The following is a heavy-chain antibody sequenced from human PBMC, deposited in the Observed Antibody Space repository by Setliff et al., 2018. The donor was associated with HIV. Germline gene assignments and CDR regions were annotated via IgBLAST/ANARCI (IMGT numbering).Heavy chain of an antibody. CDR1: GGSISSSSYY. J-gene: IGHJ4*02. CDR2: IFYSGST. D-gene: IGHD5-18*01. V-gene: IGHV4-39*07. CDR3: ARGTGSYGSDY. Sequence: SETLSLTCTVSGGSISSSSYYWGWIRQPPGKGLEWIGSIFYSGSTYYNPSLKSRVTISVDTSKNQFSLRLRSVTAADTAVYYCARGTGSYGSDYWGQGTLVTVSS.